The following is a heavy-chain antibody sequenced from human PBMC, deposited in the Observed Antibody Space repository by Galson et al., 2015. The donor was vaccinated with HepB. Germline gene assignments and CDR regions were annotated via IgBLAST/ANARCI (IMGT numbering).Heavy chain of an antibody. CDR1: GFTFGNYG. CDR2: IWNDGNNR. CDR3: AKDAYKSSYYFDS. J-gene: IGHJ4*02. D-gene: IGHD3-16*01. V-gene: IGHV3-33*06. Sequence: SLRLSCAASGFTFGNYGMHWVRQAPGKGLEWVAVIWNDGNNRYYSDSVKGRFSISRDHSKNTLYLQMNSLRAEDTAMYYCAKDAYKSSYYFDSWGQGALVTVSS.